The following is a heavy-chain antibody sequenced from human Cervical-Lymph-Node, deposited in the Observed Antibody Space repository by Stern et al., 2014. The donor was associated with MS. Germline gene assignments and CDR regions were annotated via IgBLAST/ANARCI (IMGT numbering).Heavy chain of an antibody. Sequence: VHLVESGAEARAPGASMKVSCKASGYIFTDYYLHWVRQAPGQGLEWLGWINPNSGGTNYAQNFQGRVTMTRDTSISIAYMELRWLGSADTAVYYCARGSGTAYDLRGDYWGQGTLVTVSS. CDR3: ARGSGTAYDLRGDY. J-gene: IGHJ4*01. D-gene: IGHD3-3*01. CDR2: INPNSGGT. CDR1: GYIFTDYY. V-gene: IGHV1-2*02.